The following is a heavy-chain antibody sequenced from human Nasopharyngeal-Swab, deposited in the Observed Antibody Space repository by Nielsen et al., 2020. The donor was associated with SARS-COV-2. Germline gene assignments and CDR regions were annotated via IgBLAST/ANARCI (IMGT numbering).Heavy chain of an antibody. CDR3: ARDRVAAGMDV. D-gene: IGHD3-10*01. CDR2: IYYSGST. V-gene: IGHV4-61*01. CDR1: GGSVSSGNHY. J-gene: IGHJ6*03. Sequence: SETLSLTCSVSGGSVSSGNHYWNWILQPPGKGLEWIGYIYYSGSTKYNPSLNRRVSMSVDTSKNQFSLKLSSVTAADTAVYYCARDRVAAGMDVWGKGTTVTVSS.